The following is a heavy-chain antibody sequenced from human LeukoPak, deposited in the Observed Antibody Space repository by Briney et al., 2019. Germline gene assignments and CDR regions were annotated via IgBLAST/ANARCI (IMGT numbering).Heavy chain of an antibody. CDR1: GGTFSSYA. Sequence: GASVKVSCKASGGTFSSYAISWVRQAPGQGLEWMGGIIPIFGTANYAQKFQGRVTITADESTSTAYMELRSLRSDDTAVYYCARDLGYGSGSYYGGGDYWGQGTLVTVSS. D-gene: IGHD3-10*01. CDR2: IIPIFGTA. V-gene: IGHV1-69*13. J-gene: IGHJ4*02. CDR3: ARDLGYGSGSYYGGGDY.